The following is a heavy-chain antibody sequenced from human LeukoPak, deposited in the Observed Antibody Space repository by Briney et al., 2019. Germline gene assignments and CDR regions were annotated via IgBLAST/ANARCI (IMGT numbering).Heavy chain of an antibody. CDR2: IYYSGST. D-gene: IGHD6-13*01. Sequence: SETLSLTCAVSGGSISSSNWWSWVRQPPGKGLEWIGFIYYSGSTNYNPSLKSRVTISVDTSKNQFFLNLRSVTAADTAVYYCARVPRIEAGATGDWFDPWGQGTVVTVSS. V-gene: IGHV4-4*02. CDR1: GGSISSSNW. CDR3: ARVPRIEAGATGDWFDP. J-gene: IGHJ5*02.